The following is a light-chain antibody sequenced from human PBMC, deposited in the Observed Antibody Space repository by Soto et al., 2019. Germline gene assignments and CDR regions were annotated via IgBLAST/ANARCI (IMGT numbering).Light chain of an antibody. CDR1: QSVSSN. Sequence: EIVMTQSPATLSVYQGERATLSCRASQSVSSNLAWYQQKPGQAPRLLIYGASTRATGIPARFSGSGSGTEFTLTISSLQSEDFAVYYCQHYPGWPITFAQGTRLEIK. V-gene: IGKV3-15*01. J-gene: IGKJ5*01. CDR3: QHYPGWPIT. CDR2: GAS.